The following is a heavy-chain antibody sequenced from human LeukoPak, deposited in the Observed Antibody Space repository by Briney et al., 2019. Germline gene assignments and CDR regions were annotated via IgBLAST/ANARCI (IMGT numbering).Heavy chain of an antibody. CDR3: ARDGASRIYDY. CDR2: IKQDGNEK. CDR1: GFIFSTYG. J-gene: IGHJ4*02. Sequence: PGGSLRLSCAASGFIFSTYGMHWVRQAPGKGLEWVASIKQDGNEKYYVDSVKGRFTISRDNARNSLYLQMSSLRADDTAVYYCARDGASRIYDYWGQGTLVTVSS. V-gene: IGHV3-7*01. D-gene: IGHD6-6*01.